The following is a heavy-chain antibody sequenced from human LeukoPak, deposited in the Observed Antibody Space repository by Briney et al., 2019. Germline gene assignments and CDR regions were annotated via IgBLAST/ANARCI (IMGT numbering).Heavy chain of an antibody. D-gene: IGHD3-22*01. CDR3: ARDKGRGTMIVVDSPYFDY. Sequence: SQTLSLTCAISGDSVSSNSAAWTWIRQSPSRGLEWLGRTYYRSKWYNDYAVSVKSRITINPDTSKNQFSLRLNSVTPEDTAVYYCARDKGRGTMIVVDSPYFDYWGQGTLVTVSS. CDR1: GDSVSSNSAA. V-gene: IGHV6-1*01. CDR2: TYYRSKWYN. J-gene: IGHJ4*02.